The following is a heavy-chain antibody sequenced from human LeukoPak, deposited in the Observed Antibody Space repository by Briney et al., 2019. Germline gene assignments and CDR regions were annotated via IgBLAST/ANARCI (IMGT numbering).Heavy chain of an antibody. J-gene: IGHJ3*02. V-gene: IGHV1-2*06. CDR3: ARVREQLKDAFDI. D-gene: IGHD2-2*01. CDR2: INPNSGGT. Sequence: GESLKISCEASGYKFTRFGFTWVRQAPGQGLEWMGRINPNSGGTNYAQKFQGRVTMTRDTSISTAYMELSRLRSDDTAVYYCARVREQLKDAFDIWGQGTMVTVSS. CDR1: GYKFTRFG.